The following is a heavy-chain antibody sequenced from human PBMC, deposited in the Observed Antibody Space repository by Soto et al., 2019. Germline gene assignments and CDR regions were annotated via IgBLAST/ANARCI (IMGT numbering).Heavy chain of an antibody. D-gene: IGHD6-6*01. CDR2: IYWNDDK. J-gene: IGHJ5*02. CDR1: GFSLSTSGVG. CDR3: AHRRGRFEYSSSSYWFDP. Sequence: SGPTLVNPTQTLTLTCTFSGFSLSTSGVGVGWIRQPPGKALEWLALIYWNDDKRYSPSLKSRLTITKDTSKNQVVLTMTNMDPVDTATYYCAHRRGRFEYSSSSYWFDPWGQGTLVTVSS. V-gene: IGHV2-5*01.